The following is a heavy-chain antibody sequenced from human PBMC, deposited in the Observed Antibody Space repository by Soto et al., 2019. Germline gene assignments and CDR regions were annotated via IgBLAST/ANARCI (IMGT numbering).Heavy chain of an antibody. CDR2: ISGSGGST. V-gene: IGHV3-23*01. D-gene: IGHD3-3*02. CDR1: RFTFSGYS. CDR3: AKSYGDTWKHYYFDY. Sequence: EVQLLESGGGLVQPGGSLRLSCAASRFTFSGYSMSWVRQAPGKGLEWVSGISGSGGSTYYADSVKGGFTITRDNSESTLFLQMNSLRAEDTALYYYAKSYGDTWKHYYFDYSGQGTLVTVSS. J-gene: IGHJ4*02.